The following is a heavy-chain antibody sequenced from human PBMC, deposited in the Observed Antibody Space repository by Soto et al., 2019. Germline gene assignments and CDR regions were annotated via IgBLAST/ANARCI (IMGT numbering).Heavy chain of an antibody. D-gene: IGHD6-19*01. J-gene: IGHJ3*02. CDR3: ARVAVAGRGAFDI. V-gene: IGHV1-69*02. CDR1: GGTFSSYT. CDR2: IIPILGIA. Sequence: SVKVSCKASGGTFSSYTISWVRQAPGQGLEWMGRIIPILGIANYAQKFQGRVTITADKSTSTAYMELSSLRSEDTAVYYCARVAVAGRGAFDISGQGTMVTVSS.